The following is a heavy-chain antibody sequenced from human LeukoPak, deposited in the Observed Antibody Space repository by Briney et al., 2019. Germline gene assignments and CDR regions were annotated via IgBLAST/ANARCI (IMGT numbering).Heavy chain of an antibody. CDR3: ARRARDFGDSHAFDV. V-gene: IGHV3-11*01. D-gene: IGHD4-17*01. CDR1: GLTFSDTN. Sequence: GGSLRLSCLASGLTFSDTNLAWIRQAPGKGLEWISYIRGVPTDLYYADSVKGRFTISRDNAKNSLYLQMNSLRAEDTAIYYCARRARDFGDSHAFDVWGQGTMVTVSS. CDR2: IRGVPTDL. J-gene: IGHJ3*01.